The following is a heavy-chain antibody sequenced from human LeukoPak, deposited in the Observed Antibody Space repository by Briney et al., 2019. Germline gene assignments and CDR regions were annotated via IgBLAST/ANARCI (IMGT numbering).Heavy chain of an antibody. CDR2: IIPIFGTA. CDR3: ARAPSRYSNVERSVGRWFYYYMDV. CDR1: GGTFSSYA. J-gene: IGHJ6*03. V-gene: IGHV1-69*13. Sequence: ASVKVSCKASGGTFSSYAIGWVRQAPGQGLEWMGGIIPIFGTANYAQKFEDRVTLTADESTNTAYTELNSLRSEDTAVYYCARAPSRYSNVERSVGRWFYYYMDVWGQGTTVTVSS. D-gene: IGHD4-11*01.